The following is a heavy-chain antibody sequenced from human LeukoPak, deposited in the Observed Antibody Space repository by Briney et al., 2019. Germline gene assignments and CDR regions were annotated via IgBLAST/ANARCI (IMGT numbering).Heavy chain of an antibody. CDR1: GISLSNYG. CDR2: ISERGATT. V-gene: IGHV3-23*01. D-gene: IGHD3-10*01. J-gene: IGHJ4*02. Sequence: LGGSLRLSCVVSGISLSNYGMTWVRQAPGKGLEWVSYISERGATTYYADSVKGRFTISRDNSKNTLYLQMSSLRAEDTAVYFCASFHYYGSGAYYLSYWGQGTLVTVSS. CDR3: ASFHYYGSGAYYLSY.